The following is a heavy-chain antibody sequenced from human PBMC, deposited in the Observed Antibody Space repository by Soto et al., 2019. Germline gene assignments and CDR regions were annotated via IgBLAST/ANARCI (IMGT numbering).Heavy chain of an antibody. Sequence: QVQLVESGGGVVQPGRSLRLSCAASGFTFSSYGMHWVRQAPGKGLEWVAVIWYDGSNKYYADSVKGRFTISRDNSKNTLYLQMNSLRAEDTAVYYCARDATTVTIAFVFDYWGQGTLVTVSS. CDR1: GFTFSSYG. D-gene: IGHD4-17*01. CDR2: IWYDGSNK. J-gene: IGHJ4*02. CDR3: ARDATTVTIAFVFDY. V-gene: IGHV3-33*01.